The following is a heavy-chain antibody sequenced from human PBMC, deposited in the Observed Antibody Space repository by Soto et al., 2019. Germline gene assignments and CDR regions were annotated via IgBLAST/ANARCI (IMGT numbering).Heavy chain of an antibody. CDR3: ARGKFPFTFDY. CDR2: IYYSGST. Sequence: ETLSLTCTVSGGSISTYYWSWIRQPPGKGLERIGYIYYSGSTNYNPSLKSRVTISEDASKNQFSLKLSSVTAADTAVYYCARGKFPFTFDYWGQGTLVTVSS. D-gene: IGHD3-10*01. CDR1: GGSISTYY. V-gene: IGHV4-59*01. J-gene: IGHJ4*02.